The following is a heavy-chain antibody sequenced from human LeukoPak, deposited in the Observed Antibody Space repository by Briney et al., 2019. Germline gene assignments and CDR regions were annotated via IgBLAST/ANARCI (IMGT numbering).Heavy chain of an antibody. CDR1: GYTFNSYG. V-gene: IGHV1-18*01. CDR3: VRSDGSGYYPRTLDY. D-gene: IGHD3-22*01. CDR2: ISAYNGNR. J-gene: IGHJ4*02. Sequence: ASVKVSCKASGYTFNSYGFSWVRQAPGQGLEWMGWISAYNGNRNYAQKLQGRVTMTTDTSTSTAYMELRSLRSDDTAVYYCVRSDGSGYYPRTLDYWGQGTLVTVPS.